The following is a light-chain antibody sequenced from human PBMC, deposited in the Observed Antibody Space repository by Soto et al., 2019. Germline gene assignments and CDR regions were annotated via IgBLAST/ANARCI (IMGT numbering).Light chain of an antibody. CDR2: EGS. V-gene: IGLV2-23*01. CDR1: SSDVGSYNL. J-gene: IGLJ1*01. CDR3: CSYAGSSTYV. Sequence: LTQPASVSVSPGQSITISCTGTSSDVGSYNLVSWYQQHPGKAPKLMIYEGSKRPSGVSNRFSGSKSGNTASLTISGLQAEDEADYYCCSYAGSSTYVFGTGTKVTVL.